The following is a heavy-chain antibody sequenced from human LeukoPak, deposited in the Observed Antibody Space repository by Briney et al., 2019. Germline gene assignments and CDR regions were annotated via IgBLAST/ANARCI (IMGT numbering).Heavy chain of an antibody. CDR2: ISYDGSNK. CDR1: GFTFSSYA. CDR3: ARETTVTPETRRFDY. D-gene: IGHD4-17*01. V-gene: IGHV3-30*03. J-gene: IGHJ4*02. Sequence: GRSLRLSCAASGFTFSSYAMHWVRQAPGKGLEWVAVISYDGSNKYYADSVKGRFTISRDNSKNTLYLQMNSLRAEDTAVYYCARETTVTPETRRFDYWGQGTLVTVSP.